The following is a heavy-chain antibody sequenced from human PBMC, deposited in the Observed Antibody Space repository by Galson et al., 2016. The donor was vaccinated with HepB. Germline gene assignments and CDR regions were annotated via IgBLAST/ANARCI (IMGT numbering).Heavy chain of an antibody. CDR2: IKQDGSEK. J-gene: IGHJ3*02. V-gene: IGHV3-7*01. D-gene: IGHD2-15*01. CDR3: AREGPGGFDI. Sequence: SLRLSCAASGFPFSSSWMSWVRQAPGKGLEWVANIKQDGSEKSYEDSVKGRFTISRDNAKNSLYLQMNSLRAEDTAVYYRAREGPGGFDIWGQGTMVTVSS. CDR1: GFPFSSSW.